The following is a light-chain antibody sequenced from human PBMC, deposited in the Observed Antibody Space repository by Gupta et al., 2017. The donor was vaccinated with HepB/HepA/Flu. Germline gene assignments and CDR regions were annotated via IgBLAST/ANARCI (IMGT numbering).Light chain of an antibody. CDR3: NSRDSSDNHVL. CDR1: SLRTYY. J-gene: IGLJ2*01. CDR2: GKN. V-gene: IGLV3-19*01. Sequence: SSELTQDPAVSVALGQKVRITCQGDSLRTYYASWYQQKPGQAPVLVMYGKNNRPSGIPDRFSGSYSRDTASLTIAGAQAEDEADYYCNSRDSSDNHVLFGGGTELTVL.